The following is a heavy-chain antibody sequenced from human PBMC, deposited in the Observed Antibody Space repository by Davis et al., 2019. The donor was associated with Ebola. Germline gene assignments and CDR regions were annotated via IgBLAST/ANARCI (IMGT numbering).Heavy chain of an antibody. Sequence: AASVKVSCKASGYTFTSYGISWVRQAPGQGLEWMGWISAYNGNTNYAQKLQGRVTMTTDTSTSTAYMELRSLRSDDTAVYYCASGDKQQPLGPPLYWGQGTLVTVSS. J-gene: IGHJ4*02. CDR1: GYTFTSYG. V-gene: IGHV1-18*01. CDR3: ASGDKQQPLGPPLY. D-gene: IGHD6-13*01. CDR2: ISAYNGNT.